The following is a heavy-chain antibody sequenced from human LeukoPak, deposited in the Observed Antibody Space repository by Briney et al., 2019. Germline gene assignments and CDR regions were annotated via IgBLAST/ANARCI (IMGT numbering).Heavy chain of an antibody. J-gene: IGHJ4*02. V-gene: IGHV3-74*01. CDR2: IKGDGIST. CDR1: GFTFSSST. CDR3: AKDHYWSIDY. Sequence: GGSLRLSCAATGFTFSSSTMHWVRHAPGQGLVWVSRIKGDGISTNYADSVKGRFTISRDIAKNTLYLQMNSLRAEDTGVYYCAKDHYWSIDYWGRGTLVTVSS. D-gene: IGHD3-3*01.